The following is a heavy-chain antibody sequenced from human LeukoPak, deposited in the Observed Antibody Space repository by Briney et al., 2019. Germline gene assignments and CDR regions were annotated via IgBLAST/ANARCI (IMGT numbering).Heavy chain of an antibody. Sequence: SETLSLTCTVSGGSISNSGHYWGWIRQPPGKGLEWIGSIYYSGTTYYSPSLRSRVTISVDTSKNQFSLKLSSVTAADTAVYYCARVVIEYQLPDDYWGQGTLVTVSS. CDR2: IYYSGTT. D-gene: IGHD2-2*01. V-gene: IGHV4-39*01. J-gene: IGHJ4*02. CDR3: ARVVIEYQLPDDY. CDR1: GGSISNSGHY.